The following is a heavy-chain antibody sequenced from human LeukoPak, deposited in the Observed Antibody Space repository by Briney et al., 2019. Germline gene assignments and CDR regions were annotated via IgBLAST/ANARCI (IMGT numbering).Heavy chain of an antibody. D-gene: IGHD3-10*01. Sequence: ASVKVSCKASGYTFTSYDINWVRQATGQGLEWMGWMNPNSGNTGYAQKFQGRVTMTRNTSISTAYMELSSLRSDDTAVYYCARGLYYYGSGSYFWAFDIWGQGTMVTVSS. CDR1: GYTFTSYD. CDR3: ARGLYYYGSGSYFWAFDI. V-gene: IGHV1-8*01. CDR2: MNPNSGNT. J-gene: IGHJ3*02.